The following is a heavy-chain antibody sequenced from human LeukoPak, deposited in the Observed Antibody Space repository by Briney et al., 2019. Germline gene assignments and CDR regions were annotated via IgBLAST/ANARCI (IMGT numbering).Heavy chain of an antibody. V-gene: IGHV4-61*02. J-gene: IGHJ5*02. CDR1: GGSINSGSYY. CDR2: IYTSGST. CDR3: ARDWGFQWLDP. D-gene: IGHD3-16*01. Sequence: SETLSLXCTVSGGSINSGSYYWSWIRQPAGKGLEWIGRIYTSGSTNYNPSLESRLTISADTSKNQFSLKVRSVTAADTAVYYCARDWGFQWLDPWGQGTLVTVSS.